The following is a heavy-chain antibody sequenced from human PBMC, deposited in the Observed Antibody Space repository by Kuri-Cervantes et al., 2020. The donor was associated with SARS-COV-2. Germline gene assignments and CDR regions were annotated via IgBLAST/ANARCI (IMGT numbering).Heavy chain of an antibody. CDR2: IIPIFGTA. Sequence: SVKVSCKASGGTFSSYAISWVRQAPGQGLEWMGGIIPIFGTANYAQKFQGRVTITADKSTSTAYMELSSLRSEDTAVYYCARGNYDILTGSPWYFDYWGQGTLVTGSS. CDR1: GGTFSSYA. V-gene: IGHV1-69*06. D-gene: IGHD3-9*01. CDR3: ARGNYDILTGSPWYFDY. J-gene: IGHJ4*02.